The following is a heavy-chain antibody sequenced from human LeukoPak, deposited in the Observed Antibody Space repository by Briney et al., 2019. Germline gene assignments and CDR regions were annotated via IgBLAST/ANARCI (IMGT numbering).Heavy chain of an antibody. V-gene: IGHV3-30*02. CDR1: GFTFSSYG. CDR3: AKDRSSTFDY. Sequence: GGSLRLSCAASGFTFSSYGMHWVRQAPGKGLEWVAFIRYDGSNKYYAGSVKGRFTISRDNSKNTLYLQMNSLRAEDTAVYYCAKDRSSTFDYWGQGTLVTVSS. J-gene: IGHJ4*02. CDR2: IRYDGSNK. D-gene: IGHD6-13*01.